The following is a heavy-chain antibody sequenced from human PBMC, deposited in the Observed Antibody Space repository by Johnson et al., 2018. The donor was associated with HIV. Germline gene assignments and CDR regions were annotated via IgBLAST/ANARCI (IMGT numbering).Heavy chain of an antibody. V-gene: IGHV3-7*03. CDR3: ARGLRGYSYIDSFDI. J-gene: IGHJ3*02. D-gene: IGHD5-18*01. Sequence: VQLVESGGGVVQPGRSLRLSCAASGFTFSSYAMHWVRQAPGKGLEWLTNMDQNGSQKYYMDSVEGRFTISRDNAKNSLYLQMNSLRAEDPALYYCARGLRGYSYIDSFDIWGQGTIVTVSS. CDR2: MDQNGSQK. CDR1: GFTFSSYA.